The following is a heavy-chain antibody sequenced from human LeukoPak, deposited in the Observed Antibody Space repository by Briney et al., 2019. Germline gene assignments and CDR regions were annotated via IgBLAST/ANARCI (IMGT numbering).Heavy chain of an antibody. V-gene: IGHV1-8*03. Sequence: ASVKVSCQASGYTFTSYDINWVRQATGQGLEWMGWMNPNSGNTGYAQKFQGRVTITRNTSISTAYMELSSLTSEGTAVYYCARGRATVTTHWFDPWGQGTLVTVSS. CDR3: ARGRATVTTHWFDP. D-gene: IGHD4-11*01. J-gene: IGHJ5*02. CDR1: GYTFTSYD. CDR2: MNPNSGNT.